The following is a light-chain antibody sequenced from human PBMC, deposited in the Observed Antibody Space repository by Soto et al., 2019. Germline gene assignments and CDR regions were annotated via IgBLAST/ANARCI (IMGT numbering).Light chain of an antibody. CDR2: EVN. Sequence: QSALTQPPSASGSPGQSVTISCTGTSSDVGGHDYVSWYQQHPGKAPKLMIYEVNKRPSGIPDRFSGSKSGNTASLTVSGLQAEDEADYYCSSYVTGDSVIFGGGTKVTVL. J-gene: IGLJ2*01. CDR3: SSYVTGDSVI. V-gene: IGLV2-8*01. CDR1: SSDVGGHDY.